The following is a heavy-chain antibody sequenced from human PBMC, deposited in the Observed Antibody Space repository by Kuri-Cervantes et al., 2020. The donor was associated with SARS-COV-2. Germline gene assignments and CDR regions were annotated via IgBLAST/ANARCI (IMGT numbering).Heavy chain of an antibody. V-gene: IGHV4-4*07. CDR2: FYTRGCT. J-gene: IGHJ5*02. CDR3: ARVKRANFREWFDP. Sequence: GSLRLSCTVSGGSISSYYWSWIRQPAGKGLEWIGRFYTRGCTNYNPSLKSRVTMSVDMSKNHLSLKLTSVTAADTAVYYCARVKRANFREWFDPWGQGALVTVSS. D-gene: IGHD3-10*01. CDR1: GGSISSYY.